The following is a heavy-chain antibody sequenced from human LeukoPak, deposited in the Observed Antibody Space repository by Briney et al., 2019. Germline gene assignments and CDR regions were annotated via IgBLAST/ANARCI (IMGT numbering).Heavy chain of an antibody. Sequence: SVKVSCKASGGTFSSYAISWVRQAPGQGLEWMGGVIPIFGTANYAQKFQGRVTITADESTSTAYMELSSLRSEDTAVYYCASCSGGSCYRDNWFDPWGQGTLVTVSS. V-gene: IGHV1-69*13. J-gene: IGHJ5*02. D-gene: IGHD2-15*01. CDR2: VIPIFGTA. CDR3: ASCSGGSCYRDNWFDP. CDR1: GGTFSSYA.